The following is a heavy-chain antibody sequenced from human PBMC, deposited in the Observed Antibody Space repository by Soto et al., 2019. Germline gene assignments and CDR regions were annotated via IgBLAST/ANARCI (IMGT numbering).Heavy chain of an antibody. CDR1: GFTFSSYS. CDR3: ARVGRTDYTSGSYYYYGTDV. V-gene: IGHV3-21*01. J-gene: IGHJ6*02. CDR2: ITTSSSYI. D-gene: IGHD3-10*01. Sequence: GGSLRLSCAASGFTFSSYSMNWVRQAPGKRLEWVSYITTSSSYIYYADSVKGRFTISRDNAQNSLYLQMNSLRAEDTAVYYCARVGRTDYTSGSYYYYGTDVWGQGTTVTVSS.